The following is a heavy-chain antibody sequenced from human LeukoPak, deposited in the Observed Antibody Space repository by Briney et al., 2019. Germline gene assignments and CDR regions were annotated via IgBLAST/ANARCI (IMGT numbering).Heavy chain of an antibody. D-gene: IGHD5-12*01. J-gene: IGHJ4*02. V-gene: IGHV1-2*02. CDR2: MNPKRGDT. CDR3: ARNKVGKSLDY. Sequence: ASVKVSCKASGYTFTDYYIHWVRQAPGQGLEWMAWMNPKRGDTSYAQKFQGRVTMTRDTSISTAYMEPSRLRFDDTAVYYCARNKVGKSLDYWGQGTLVTVSS. CDR1: GYTFTDYY.